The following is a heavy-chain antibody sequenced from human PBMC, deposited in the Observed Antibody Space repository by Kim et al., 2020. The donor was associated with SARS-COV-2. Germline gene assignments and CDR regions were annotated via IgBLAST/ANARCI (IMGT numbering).Heavy chain of an antibody. CDR3: ATALGELDTGYYYGMDV. Sequence: ASVKVSCKVSGYTLTELSMHWVRQAPGKGLEWMGGFDPEDGETIYAQKFQGRVTMTEDTSTDTAYMELSSLRSEDTAVYYCATALGELDTGYYYGMDVWGQGTTVTVSS. J-gene: IGHJ6*02. D-gene: IGHD3-10*01. CDR1: GYTLTELS. CDR2: FDPEDGET. V-gene: IGHV1-24*01.